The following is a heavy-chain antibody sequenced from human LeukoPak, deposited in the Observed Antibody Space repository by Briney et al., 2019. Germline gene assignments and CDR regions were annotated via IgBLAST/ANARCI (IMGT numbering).Heavy chain of an antibody. V-gene: IGHV4-4*07. CDR1: GGSISGYY. CDR2: IYSSGDTNH. Sequence: SETLSLTCTVSGGSISGYYWTWIRQPAGKGLEWIGRIYSSGDTNHNYNPSFESRATISGDTSNKHFSMRLKSVTAADTAVYYSARDSPDGYTHEHYYYYMDVWGKGTTVTVSS. J-gene: IGHJ6*03. D-gene: IGHD5-18*01. CDR3: ARDSPDGYTHEHYYYYMDV.